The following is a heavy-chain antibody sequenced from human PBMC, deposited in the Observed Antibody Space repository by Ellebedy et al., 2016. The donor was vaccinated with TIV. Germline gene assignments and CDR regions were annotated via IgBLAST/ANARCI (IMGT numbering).Heavy chain of an antibody. J-gene: IGHJ4*02. V-gene: IGHV4-59*01. CDR3: ARSGGWYTPYDY. Sequence: MPSETLSLTCTVSGDSISGYYWSWIRQPPGQGLEWIGYFYSSGSGEYNPSLKSRVTMSVDTSRGQFSLRLNSVTAADTAVYYCARSGGWYTPYDYWGQGTLVTVSS. CDR1: GDSISGYY. D-gene: IGHD6-19*01. CDR2: FYSSGSG.